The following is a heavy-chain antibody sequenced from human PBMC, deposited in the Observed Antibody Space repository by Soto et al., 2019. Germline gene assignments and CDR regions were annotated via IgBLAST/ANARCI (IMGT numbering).Heavy chain of an antibody. V-gene: IGHV3-9*01. Sequence: EVHLVESGGGLVKPGRSLRLSCAASGFTFGDFAMHWVRQGPGKGLEWVAGIGANAGSIGYAESVTGRVTISRDNAKNFLYLQMNSLRVEDTALYYCAKDIAFGDTSQFDAFDIWGQGTMVTVSS. CDR1: GFTFGDFA. CDR2: IGANAGSI. D-gene: IGHD3-16*01. CDR3: AKDIAFGDTSQFDAFDI. J-gene: IGHJ3*02.